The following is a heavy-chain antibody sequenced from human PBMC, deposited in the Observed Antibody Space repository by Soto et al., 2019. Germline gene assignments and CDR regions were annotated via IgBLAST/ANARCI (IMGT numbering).Heavy chain of an antibody. CDR1: SGSISTYY. CDR2: IYYTGST. J-gene: IGHJ4*02. Sequence: QVQLQESGPGLVKPSETLSLTCTVSSGSISTYYWIWIRQPPGKGLEWIGYIYYTGSTNYNPSLRTRVAISMDTSKNQFSLHLRSVTAADTAVYYCAGAPNWAYVDFLGLGTLVTVSA. CDR3: AGAPNWAYVDF. V-gene: IGHV4-59*01. D-gene: IGHD7-27*01.